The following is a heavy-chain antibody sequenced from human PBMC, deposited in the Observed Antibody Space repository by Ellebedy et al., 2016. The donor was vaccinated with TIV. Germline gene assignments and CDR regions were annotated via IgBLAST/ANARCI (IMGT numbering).Heavy chain of an antibody. CDR2: ITWNSDRV. V-gene: IGHV3-9*01. Sequence: GGSLRLXCAASGFTFDDYAMHWVRQVPGKGLEWVSGITWNSDRVAYADSVKGRFTISRDNAKKSLYLQMNGLRPADTALYYCAKDLERGLEWSQSAFDYWGQGTLVTVSS. J-gene: IGHJ4*02. D-gene: IGHD3-3*01. CDR1: GFTFDDYA. CDR3: AKDLERGLEWSQSAFDY.